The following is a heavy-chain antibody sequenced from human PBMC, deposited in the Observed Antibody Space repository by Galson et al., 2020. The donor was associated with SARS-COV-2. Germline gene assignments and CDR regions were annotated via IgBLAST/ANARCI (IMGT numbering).Heavy chain of an antibody. CDR1: GTSISSGSYS. CDR3: ARLHYGEYAPEAFDI. V-gene: IGHV4-30-2*01. D-gene: IGHD4-17*01. CDR2: ISHSGGT. J-gene: IGHJ3*02. Sequence: SETLSITCAVSGTSISSGSYSWNWLRQPPGKGLEWTGYISHSGGTYYNPSLKSRVTISGDRSKNQFSLRLSSVTAADTAVYYCARLHYGEYAPEAFDIWGPGTRVTVAS.